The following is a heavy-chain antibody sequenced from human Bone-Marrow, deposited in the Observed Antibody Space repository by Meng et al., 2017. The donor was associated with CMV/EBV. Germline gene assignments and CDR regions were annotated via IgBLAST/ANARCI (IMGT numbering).Heavy chain of an antibody. J-gene: IGHJ6*02. D-gene: IGHD2-2*01. CDR2: IKQDGSEK. V-gene: IGHV3-7*01. Sequence: GESLKISCAASGFTFSSYWMTWVRQAPGKGLEWVAKIKQDGSEKNYVDSVKGRFAISRDNAKNSLYLQMNSLRAEDTAVYYCARALGYCSSTSCYSYYYGMDVWGQGTTVTVSS. CDR1: GFTFSSYW. CDR3: ARALGYCSSTSCYSYYYGMDV.